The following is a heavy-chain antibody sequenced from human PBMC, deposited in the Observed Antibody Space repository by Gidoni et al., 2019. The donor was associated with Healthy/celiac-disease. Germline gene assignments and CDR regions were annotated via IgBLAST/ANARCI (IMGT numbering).Heavy chain of an antibody. CDR2: ISYDGSNK. V-gene: IGHV3-30*04. D-gene: IGHD1-26*01. CDR3: ARSLIVGATPASGFFDY. Sequence: QVQLVESGGGVVQPGRSLRLSCAASGFTLRRYAMHWVRQAPGKGLEWVAVISYDGSNKYYADSVKGRFTISRDNSKNTLYLQMNSLRAEDTAVYYCARSLIVGATPASGFFDYWGQGTLVTVSS. CDR1: GFTLRRYA. J-gene: IGHJ4*02.